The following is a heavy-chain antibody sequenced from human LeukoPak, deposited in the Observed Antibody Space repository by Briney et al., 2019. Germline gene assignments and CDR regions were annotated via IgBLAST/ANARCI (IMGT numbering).Heavy chain of an antibody. Sequence: DPGGSLRLSCAASGFTFSSYAMSWVRQAPGKGLEWVSAISGSGGSTYYADSVKGRFTISRDNSKNTLYLQMNSLRAEDTAVYYCAKFGGALLWFGFDYWGQGTLVTVSS. J-gene: IGHJ4*02. CDR1: GFTFSSYA. CDR2: ISGSGGST. CDR3: AKFGGALLWFGFDY. D-gene: IGHD3-10*01. V-gene: IGHV3-23*01.